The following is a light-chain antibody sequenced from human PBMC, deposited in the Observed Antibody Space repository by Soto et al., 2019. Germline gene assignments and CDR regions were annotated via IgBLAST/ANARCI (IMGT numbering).Light chain of an antibody. CDR1: QSISSY. J-gene: IGKJ4*01. CDR3: QQSHSTPFT. Sequence: DIQMTQSPSSLSASVGDRVTITCRASQSISSYLNWYQQKPGKAPKLLIYAASSLQSGVPSRFSGSGSRTDFTLTISSLQPEDFATYYCQQSHSTPFTFGGGTKVEIK. V-gene: IGKV1-39*01. CDR2: AAS.